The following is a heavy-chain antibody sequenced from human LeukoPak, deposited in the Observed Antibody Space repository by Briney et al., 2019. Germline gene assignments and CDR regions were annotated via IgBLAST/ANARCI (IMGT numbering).Heavy chain of an antibody. CDR3: ARVGCSGGSCLAYYYYAMDV. Sequence: PGRSLRLSCGASGFTFSTYGMNWVRQAPGRGLEWVAIIWYDGSNKYYGDSVKGRFTISRDNSKNMLYLQMNSLRAEDTAVYYCARVGCSGGSCLAYYYYAMDVWGQGTTVTVSS. CDR2: IWYDGSNK. J-gene: IGHJ6*02. CDR1: GFTFSTYG. D-gene: IGHD2-15*01. V-gene: IGHV3-33*01.